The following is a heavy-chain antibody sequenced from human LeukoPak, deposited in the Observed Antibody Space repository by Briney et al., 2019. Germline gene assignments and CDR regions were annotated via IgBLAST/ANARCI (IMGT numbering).Heavy chain of an antibody. D-gene: IGHD2-2*01. CDR3: ARDRGGSGTSCYDY. Sequence: ASVKVSCKTSGYTFTGYYIHWVRQAPGQGLEWMGWINPNSGGTNYAQKFQGRVTMTRDTSISTAYMELSRLTSDDTAVYYCARDRGGSGTSCYDYWGQGTLVTVSS. J-gene: IGHJ4*02. CDR2: INPNSGGT. CDR1: GYTFTGYY. V-gene: IGHV1-2*02.